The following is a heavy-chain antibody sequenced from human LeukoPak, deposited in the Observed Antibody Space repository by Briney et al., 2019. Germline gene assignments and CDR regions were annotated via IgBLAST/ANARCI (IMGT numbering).Heavy chain of an antibody. CDR1: GFTFSTYS. J-gene: IGHJ5*02. D-gene: IGHD6-13*01. CDR2: ISSSSSDYI. V-gene: IGHV3-21*01. CDR3: ARDDRSSWYGNWFDP. Sequence: PGGSLRLSCAASGFTFSTYSMNWVRQAPGKGLEWVSSISSSSSDYIYYADSVKGRFTISRDNAKNSLYLQMNSLRAEDTAVYYCARDDRSSWYGNWFDPWGQGTLVTVSS.